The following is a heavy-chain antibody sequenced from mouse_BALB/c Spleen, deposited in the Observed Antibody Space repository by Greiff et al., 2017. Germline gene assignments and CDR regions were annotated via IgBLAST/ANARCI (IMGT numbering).Heavy chain of an antibody. CDR1: GFSLTSYD. J-gene: IGHJ3*01. CDR2: IWTGGGT. CDR3: ERGGYGNSAWFAY. Sequence: QVQLKESGPGLVAPSQSLSITCTVSGFSLTSYDISWFRQPPGKGLEWLGVIWTGGGTNYNSAFMSRLSISKDNSKSQVFLNMNSLQTDDTAIYYCERGGYGNSAWFAYWGQGTLVTVSA. V-gene: IGHV2-9-2*01. D-gene: IGHD2-10*02.